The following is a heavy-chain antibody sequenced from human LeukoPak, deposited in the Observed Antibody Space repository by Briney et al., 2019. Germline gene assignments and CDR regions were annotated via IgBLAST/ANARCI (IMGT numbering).Heavy chain of an antibody. CDR1: GGSFSGYY. Sequence: SETLSLTCAVYGGSFSGYYWSWIRQPPGKGLEWIGEINHSGGTNYNPSLKSRVTISVDTSKNQFSLKLSSVTAADTAVYYCARGRHIAAAGPYPIDYWGQGTLVTVSS. CDR3: ARGRHIAAAGPYPIDY. CDR2: INHSGGT. J-gene: IGHJ4*02. D-gene: IGHD6-13*01. V-gene: IGHV4-34*01.